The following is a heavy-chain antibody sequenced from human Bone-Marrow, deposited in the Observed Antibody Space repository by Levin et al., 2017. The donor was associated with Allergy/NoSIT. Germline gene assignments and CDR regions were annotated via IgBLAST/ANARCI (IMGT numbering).Heavy chain of an antibody. CDR3: ARDVRAASTRWFDP. Sequence: GESLKISCNTSGYTFTAYYIHWVRQAPGQGLEWMGRINPKSGDTDFAQKFQGRVTMATDTSISTASMVLSRLRSDDTALYYWARDVRAASTRWFDPWGQGTLVTVSS. CDR1: GYTFTAYY. J-gene: IGHJ5*02. CDR2: INPKSGDT. V-gene: IGHV1-2*06. D-gene: IGHD6-13*01.